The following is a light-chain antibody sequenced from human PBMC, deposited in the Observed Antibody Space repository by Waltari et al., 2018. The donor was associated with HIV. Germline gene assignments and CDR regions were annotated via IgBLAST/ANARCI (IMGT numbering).Light chain of an antibody. J-gene: IGLJ2*01. CDR2: ANA. V-gene: IGLV1-40*01. Sequence: QSVLMQPPSVSGAPGQRVTMSCAGTNSNIGAGYDVPWYQQRPGTAPKVPIDANANRPSGVPDRFSGSKSGTSASLAITGLQAEDEADYYCQSFDTSLGVVFGGGTKVTVL. CDR1: NSNIGAGYD. CDR3: QSFDTSLGVV.